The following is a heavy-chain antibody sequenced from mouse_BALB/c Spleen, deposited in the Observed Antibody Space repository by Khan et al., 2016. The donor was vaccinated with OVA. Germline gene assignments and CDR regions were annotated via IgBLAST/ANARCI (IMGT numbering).Heavy chain of an antibody. Sequence: QIQLVQSGPELKKPGETVKISCKASGYTFTNYGMNWVKQSPGKALKWMGWINTYTGEPTYADDFKGRFAFSLETSASAAYLQINNLKNEDTATDFCARPPYFSYTVDYWGQGTSVTVSS. CDR1: GYTFTNYG. J-gene: IGHJ4*01. CDR3: ARPPYFSYTVDY. D-gene: IGHD2-10*01. V-gene: IGHV9-3-1*01. CDR2: INTYTGEP.